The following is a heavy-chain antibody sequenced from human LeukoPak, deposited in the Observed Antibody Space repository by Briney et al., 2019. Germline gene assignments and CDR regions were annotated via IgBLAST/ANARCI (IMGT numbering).Heavy chain of an antibody. V-gene: IGHV1-46*01. CDR3: ARDQEGFDY. CDR2: IYPRDGST. Sequence: PGASVKVSCKASGYTFTSNYIHWVRQAPGQGLEWMGMIYPRDGSTSYAQKFQGRVTATRDTSTSTVHMELSGLRSEDTAVYYCARDQEGFDYWGQGTLVTVSS. J-gene: IGHJ4*02. CDR1: GYTFTSNY.